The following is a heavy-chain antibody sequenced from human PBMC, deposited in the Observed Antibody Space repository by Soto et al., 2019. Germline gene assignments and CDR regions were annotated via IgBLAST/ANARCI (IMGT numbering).Heavy chain of an antibody. CDR3: ATSEWLHQGYFDY. D-gene: IGHD5-12*01. V-gene: IGHV4-4*02. J-gene: IGHJ4*02. CDR1: GGSISSGNW. CDR2: IYHSGST. Sequence: SETLSLTCTVSGGSISSGNWWSWVRQPPGKGLEWIGEIYHSGSTNYNSSLKSRVTISVDKSKNQFSLNLSAVTAADTAVYYCATSEWLHQGYFDYWGQGTLVTVSS.